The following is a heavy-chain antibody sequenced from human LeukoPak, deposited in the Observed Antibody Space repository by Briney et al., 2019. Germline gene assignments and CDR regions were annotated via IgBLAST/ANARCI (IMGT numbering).Heavy chain of an antibody. D-gene: IGHD2-2*01. J-gene: IGHJ4*02. Sequence: ASVKVSCKASGYTFTGYYMHWVRQAPGQGLERVAIIKSTGDTTVYAQKFQGRVTVTRDTSTSTVYMDLSSLSSEDTAVYYCVREDAHTYYFDFWGPGTLVTVSS. V-gene: IGHV1-46*01. CDR1: GYTFTGYY. CDR2: IKSTGDTT. CDR3: VREDAHTYYFDF.